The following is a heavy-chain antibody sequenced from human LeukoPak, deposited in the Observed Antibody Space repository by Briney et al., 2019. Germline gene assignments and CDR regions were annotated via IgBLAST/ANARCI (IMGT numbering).Heavy chain of an antibody. CDR1: GGTFSSYA. Sequence: GASVKVSCKASGGTFSSYAISWVRQAPGQRLEWMGWINAGNGNTKYSQKFQGRVTITRDTSASTAYMELSSLRSEDTAVYYCARNPPRYYDFWSGYFDYYYYGMDVWGQGTTVTVSS. V-gene: IGHV1-3*01. D-gene: IGHD3-3*01. CDR3: ARNPPRYYDFWSGYFDYYYYGMDV. J-gene: IGHJ6*02. CDR2: INAGNGNT.